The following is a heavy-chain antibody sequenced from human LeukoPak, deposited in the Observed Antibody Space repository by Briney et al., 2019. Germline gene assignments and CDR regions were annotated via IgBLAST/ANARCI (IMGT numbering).Heavy chain of an antibody. CDR3: AKERRSIQVWATTFDY. V-gene: IGHV3-53*01. J-gene: IGHJ4*02. D-gene: IGHD3-16*01. CDR2: IYTGGNT. CDR1: EFIVSSSH. Sequence: GESLRLSCAAPEFIVSSSHISWVRQAPGKGLEWVSVIYTGGNTYYADSVKGRSTIFRDNSKNTLYLQMSSLRAEDTAVYYCAKERRSIQVWATTFDYWGQGTLVTVSS.